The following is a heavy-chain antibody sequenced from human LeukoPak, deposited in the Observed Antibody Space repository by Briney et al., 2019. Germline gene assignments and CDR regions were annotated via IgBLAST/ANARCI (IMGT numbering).Heavy chain of an antibody. V-gene: IGHV3-53*01. D-gene: IGHD3-22*01. CDR3: ARDLGSSGSDAFDI. J-gene: IGHJ3*02. Sequence: GGSLRLSCAASGFTVSSNYMSWVRQAPGKGLEWVSVIYSGGSTYYADSVKGRFTTSRDNSKNTLYLQMNSLRAEDTAVYYCARDLGSSGSDAFDIWGQGTMVTVSS. CDR2: IYSGGST. CDR1: GFTVSSNY.